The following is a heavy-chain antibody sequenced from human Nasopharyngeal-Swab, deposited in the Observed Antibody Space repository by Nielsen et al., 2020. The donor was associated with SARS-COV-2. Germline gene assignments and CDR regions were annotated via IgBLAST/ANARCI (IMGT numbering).Heavy chain of an antibody. Sequence: GGSLRLSCAASGFTFSSYSMNWVRQAPGKGLEWVSSISSSSSYIYYADLVKGRFTISRDNAKNSLYLQMNSLRAEDTAVYYCARERKNYYDSSGYYLEFYYYYYMDVWGKGTTVTVSS. CDR1: GFTFSSYS. D-gene: IGHD3-22*01. CDR3: ARERKNYYDSSGYYLEFYYYYYMDV. V-gene: IGHV3-21*03. CDR2: ISSSSSYI. J-gene: IGHJ6*03.